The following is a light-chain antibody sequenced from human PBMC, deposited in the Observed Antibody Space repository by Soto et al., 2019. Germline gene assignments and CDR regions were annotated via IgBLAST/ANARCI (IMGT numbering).Light chain of an antibody. V-gene: IGKV1-39*01. CDR2: AAS. CDR3: QQYNSYSRT. Sequence: DIQMTQSPSSLSASVADRVTIAFRASQSIRRSLNWHQQKPGKAPKLLIYAASSLQSGVPSRFSGSGSGTDFTLTISCLQSEDFATYYCQQYNSYSRTFGQGTKVDIK. CDR1: QSIRRS. J-gene: IGKJ1*01.